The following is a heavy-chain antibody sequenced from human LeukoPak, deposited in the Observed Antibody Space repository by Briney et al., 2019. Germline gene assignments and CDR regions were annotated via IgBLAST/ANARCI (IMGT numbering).Heavy chain of an antibody. J-gene: IGHJ4*02. V-gene: IGHV4-59*01. Sequence: SETLSLTCTVSGGSISSYYWSWIRQPPGKGLEWIGYIYYSGSTNYNPSLKSRVTISVDTSKNQFSLKLSSETAADTAVYYCARGTAYYYDSSGYSPLDFDYWGQGTLVTVSS. CDR3: ARGTAYYYDSSGYSPLDFDY. D-gene: IGHD3-22*01. CDR2: IYYSGST. CDR1: GGSISSYY.